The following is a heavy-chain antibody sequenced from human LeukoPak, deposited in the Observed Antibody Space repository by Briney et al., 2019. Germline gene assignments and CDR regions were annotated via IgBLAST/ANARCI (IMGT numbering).Heavy chain of an antibody. J-gene: IGHJ4*02. D-gene: IGHD4/OR15-4a*01. CDR2: ISGSSSYI. CDR1: GFTFSSYS. Sequence: PGGSLRLSCAASGFTFSSYSMNWVRQAPGKGLEWVSSISGSSSYIYYADSLKGRFTISRDNAKNSLYLQMNSLRAEDTAVYYCARSRGAPELDYWGQGTLVTVSS. V-gene: IGHV3-21*01. CDR3: ARSRGAPELDY.